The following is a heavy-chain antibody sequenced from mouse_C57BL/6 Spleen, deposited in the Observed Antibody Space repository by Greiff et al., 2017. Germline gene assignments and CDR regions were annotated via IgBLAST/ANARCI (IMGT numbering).Heavy chain of an antibody. V-gene: IGHV1-66*01. CDR3: ATPLYSNFVDY. CDR1: GYSFTSYY. J-gene: IGHJ2*01. D-gene: IGHD2-5*01. Sequence: QVQLKQSGPELVKPGASVKISCKASGYSFTSYYIHWVKQRPGQGLEWIGWIYPGSGNTKYNEKFKGKATLTADTSSSTAYMQLSSLTSEDSAVYYCATPLYSNFVDYWGQGTTLTVSS. CDR2: IYPGSGNT.